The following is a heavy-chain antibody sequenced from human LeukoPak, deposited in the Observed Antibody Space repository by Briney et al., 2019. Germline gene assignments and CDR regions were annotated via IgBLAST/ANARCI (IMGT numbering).Heavy chain of an antibody. Sequence: PGGSLRLSCGASGFNFDDYGMTWVRQAPGKGLEWVSGINMNGSTTCNANSVKGRFTLSRDNTKNSLYLQMSNLRAEDTALYHCARTRYSGSYGGADYWGQGTLVTVSS. V-gene: IGHV3-20*01. CDR3: ARTRYSGSYGGADY. CDR1: GFNFDDYG. CDR2: INMNGSTT. D-gene: IGHD1-26*01. J-gene: IGHJ4*02.